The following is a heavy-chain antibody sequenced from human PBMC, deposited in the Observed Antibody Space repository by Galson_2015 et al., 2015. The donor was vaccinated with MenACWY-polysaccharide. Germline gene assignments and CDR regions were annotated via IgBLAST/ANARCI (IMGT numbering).Heavy chain of an antibody. V-gene: IGHV3-33*01. CDR3: AREGSRIVFHASDT. CDR1: GSRFSNSG. Sequence: SLRLSCAASGSRFSNSGMHWVRQAPGKGLEWVAVIQYDGSKIVYAGSVKGRFTISRDNSKNTVFLEMNTLGAEDTAVYYCAREGSRIVFHASDTWGQGTMVTVSS. J-gene: IGHJ3*02. CDR2: IQYDGSKI. D-gene: IGHD2-15*01.